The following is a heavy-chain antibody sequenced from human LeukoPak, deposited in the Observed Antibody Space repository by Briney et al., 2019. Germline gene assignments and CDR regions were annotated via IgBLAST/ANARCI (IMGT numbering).Heavy chain of an antibody. CDR3: ARHYGP. Sequence: SETLSLTCTVSGGSITSYYWSWIRQPPGKGLEWIGSIYYSGSTYYNPSLKSRVTISVDTSKNQFSLKLNSVTATDTAVYYCARHYGPWGQGTLVTVSS. CDR1: GGSITSYY. D-gene: IGHD3-10*01. V-gene: IGHV4-39*01. CDR2: IYYSGST. J-gene: IGHJ4*02.